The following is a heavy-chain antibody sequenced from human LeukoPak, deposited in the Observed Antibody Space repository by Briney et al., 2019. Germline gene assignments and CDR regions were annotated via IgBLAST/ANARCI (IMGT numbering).Heavy chain of an antibody. V-gene: IGHV4-39*07. CDR1: GGSISSSSYY. CDR2: IYYSGST. D-gene: IGHD1-26*01. J-gene: IGHJ4*02. CDR3: ASISGSYWGGFDY. Sequence: SETLSLTCTVSGGSISSSSYYWGWIRQPPGKGLEWIGSIYYSGSTYYNPSLKSRVTISVDTSKNQFSLKLSSVTAADTAVYYCASISGSYWGGFDYWGQGTLVTVSS.